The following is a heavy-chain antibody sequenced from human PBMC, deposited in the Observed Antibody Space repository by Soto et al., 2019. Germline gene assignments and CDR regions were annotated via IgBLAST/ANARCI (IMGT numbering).Heavy chain of an antibody. V-gene: IGHV3-74*01. D-gene: IGHD2-8*01. CDR1: GFTFSTSW. CDR2: IESDGRGT. J-gene: IGHJ5*02. Sequence: EVQLVESGGGLVQPGGSLRLSCAASGFTFSTSWMHWVRQAPGKGLVWVSRIESDGRGTTYADSVKGRFTISRDNAKNTLHLQMNNLKAEDTAVYYCARDSMKGRFDPWGQGTLVTVSS. CDR3: ARDSMKGRFDP.